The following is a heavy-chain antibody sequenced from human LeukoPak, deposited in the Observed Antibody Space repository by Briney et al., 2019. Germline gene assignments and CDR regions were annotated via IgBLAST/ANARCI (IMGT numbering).Heavy chain of an antibody. CDR1: GGSISSGGYY. V-gene: IGHV4-39*07. Sequence: SETLSLTCTVSGGSISSGGYYWSWIRQPPGKGLEWIGEINHSGSTNYNPSLKSRVTISVDTSKNQFSLKLSSVTAADTAVYYCARAVGYCSGGSCQRAYYYYYGMDVWGQGTTVTVSS. J-gene: IGHJ6*02. CDR3: ARAVGYCSGGSCQRAYYYYYGMDV. CDR2: INHSGST. D-gene: IGHD2-15*01.